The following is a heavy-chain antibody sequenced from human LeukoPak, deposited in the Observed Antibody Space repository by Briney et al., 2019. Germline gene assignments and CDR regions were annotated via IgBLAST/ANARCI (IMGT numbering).Heavy chain of an antibody. CDR1: GYTFTSYG. V-gene: IGHV1-18*04. CDR3: ARARVDIVATTYYYYYGMDV. J-gene: IGHJ6*04. Sequence: GASVKVSCKASGYTFTSYGISWVRPAPGQGLEWMGWISAYNGNTNYAQKLQGRVTMTTDTSTSTAYMELRSLRSDDTAVYYCARARVDIVATTYYYYYGMDVWGKGTTVTVSS. CDR2: ISAYNGNT. D-gene: IGHD5-12*01.